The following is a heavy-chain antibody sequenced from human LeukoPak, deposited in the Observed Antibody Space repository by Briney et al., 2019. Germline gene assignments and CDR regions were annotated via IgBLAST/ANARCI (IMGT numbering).Heavy chain of an antibody. D-gene: IGHD7-27*01. Sequence: PSETLSLTCAVYGGPFSGYYWSWIRQPPGKGLEWIGEINHSGSTNYNPSLKSRVTISVDTSKNQFSLKLSSVTAADTAVYYCARGYLPNWCYWGQGTLVTVSS. J-gene: IGHJ4*02. V-gene: IGHV4-34*01. CDR3: ARGYLPNWCY. CDR1: GGPFSGYY. CDR2: INHSGST.